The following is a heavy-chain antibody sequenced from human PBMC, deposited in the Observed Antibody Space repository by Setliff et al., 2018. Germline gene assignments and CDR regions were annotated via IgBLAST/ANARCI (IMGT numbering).Heavy chain of an antibody. V-gene: IGHV1-2*02. CDR2: INPNTGET. D-gene: IGHD3-10*02. J-gene: IGHJ5*02. CDR3: ARVLFGDLFSWFDP. Sequence: ASVKVSCKASGYTFAGYYLHWVRQAPGQGLQWIGWINPNTGETDYAPRFQGRVTMTRDTSLSTAYMEEMSLRSDDTAVYYCARVLFGDLFSWFDPWGQGTLVTVSS. CDR1: GYTFAGYY.